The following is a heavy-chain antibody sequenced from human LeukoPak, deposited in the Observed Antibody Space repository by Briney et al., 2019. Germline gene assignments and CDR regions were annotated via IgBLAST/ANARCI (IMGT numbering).Heavy chain of an antibody. CDR1: GFTFSSYA. J-gene: IGHJ6*02. V-gene: IGHV3-64*04. D-gene: IGHD4-17*01. CDR2: ISSNGGTT. CDR3: AKGVTTVRIYYHGMDV. Sequence: PGGSLRLSCSASGFTFSSYAMHWVRQAPGKGLEYVSAISSNGGTTYYADSVKGRFTISRDNAKNTLWLQMNSLRAEDTAVYYCAKGVTTVRIYYHGMDVWGQGTTVTVSS.